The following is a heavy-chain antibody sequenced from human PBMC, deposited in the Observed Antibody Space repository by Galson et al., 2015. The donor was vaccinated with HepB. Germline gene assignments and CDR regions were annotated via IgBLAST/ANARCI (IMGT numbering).Heavy chain of an antibody. CDR3: AKDLSIVVVPAANIFSGEGVAYGMDV. Sequence: SLRLSCAASGFTFSSYGMHWVRQAPGKGLEWVAVISYDGSNKYYADSVKGRFTISRDNSKNTLYLQMNSPRAEDTAVYYCAKDLSIVVVPAANIFSGEGVAYGMDVWGQGTTVTVSS. J-gene: IGHJ6*02. V-gene: IGHV3-30*18. CDR2: ISYDGSNK. CDR1: GFTFSSYG. D-gene: IGHD2-2*01.